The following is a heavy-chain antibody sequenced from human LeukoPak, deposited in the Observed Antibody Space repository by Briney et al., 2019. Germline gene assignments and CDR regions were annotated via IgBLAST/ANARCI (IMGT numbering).Heavy chain of an antibody. CDR2: FDPEDGET. V-gene: IGHV1-24*01. CDR1: GYTLTELS. J-gene: IGHJ4*02. Sequence: ASVKVSCKVSGYTLTELSMHWVRQAPGKGLEWMGGFDPEDGETIYAQKFQGRVTMTEDTSTDTAYMELSSLRSEGTAVYYCATVDGFAVTNYFDYWGQGTLVTVSS. CDR3: ATVDGFAVTNYFDY. D-gene: IGHD4-17*01.